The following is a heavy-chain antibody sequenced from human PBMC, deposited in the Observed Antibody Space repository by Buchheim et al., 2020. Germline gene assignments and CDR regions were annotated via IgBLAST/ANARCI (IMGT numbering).Heavy chain of an antibody. J-gene: IGHJ4*02. CDR3: ARDEVRIGAGHFDY. CDR1: GFTFSSSG. CDR2: IWYDGSSK. Sequence: QVQLVESGGGVVQPGRSLRLSCAASGFTFSSSGMHWVRQAPGKGLEWVAVIWYDGSSKYYTDSVKGRFTISRDNSKNTLYLQMNSLRAEDTAVYSCARDEVRIGAGHFDYWGQGTL. D-gene: IGHD4/OR15-4a*01. V-gene: IGHV3-33*01.